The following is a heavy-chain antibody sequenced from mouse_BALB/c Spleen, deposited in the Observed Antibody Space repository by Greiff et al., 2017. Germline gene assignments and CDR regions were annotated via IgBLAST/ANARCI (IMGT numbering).Heavy chain of an antibody. J-gene: IGHJ4*01. CDR2: IWAGGST. V-gene: IGHV2-9*02. D-gene: IGHD2-3*01. Sequence: QVQLKESGPGLVAPSQSLSITCTVSGFALTSYGVHWVRQPPGKGLEWLGVIWAGGSTNYNSALMSRLSISKDNSKSQVFLKMNSLQTDDTAMYYCARDVDDGYYVAMDYWGQGTSVTVSS. CDR3: ARDVDDGYYVAMDY. CDR1: GFALTSYG.